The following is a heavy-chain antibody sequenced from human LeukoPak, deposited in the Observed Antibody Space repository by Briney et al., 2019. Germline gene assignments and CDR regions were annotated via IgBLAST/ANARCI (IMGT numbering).Heavy chain of an antibody. CDR2: IYYSGDT. D-gene: IGHD3-22*01. V-gene: IGHV4-59*01. CDR1: GDSISPYY. J-gene: IGHJ4*02. Sequence: SETLSLTCIVSGDSISPYYWNWIRQPPGKGLEWIGYIYYSGDTNYNPSLKSRVTMSVDTSKNQFSLKLSSVTAADTAVYYCARDSDSSGYTFDYWGQGTLVTVSS. CDR3: ARDSDSSGYTFDY.